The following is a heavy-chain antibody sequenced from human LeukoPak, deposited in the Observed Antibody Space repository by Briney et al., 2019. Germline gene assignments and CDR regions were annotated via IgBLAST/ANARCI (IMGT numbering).Heavy chain of an antibody. J-gene: IGHJ4*02. CDR3: AKDGEGYNYGYYYFDS. Sequence: PGGSLRLSCAASGFTFGNYAMSWVRQAPGKGLEWVSVISGSGGNTFYADSVKGRSTISRDNSRDTLYLQMNGLRAEDTALYYCAKDGEGYNYGYYYFDSWGQGTLVTVSS. V-gene: IGHV3-23*01. CDR1: GFTFGNYA. CDR2: ISGSGGNT. D-gene: IGHD5-18*01.